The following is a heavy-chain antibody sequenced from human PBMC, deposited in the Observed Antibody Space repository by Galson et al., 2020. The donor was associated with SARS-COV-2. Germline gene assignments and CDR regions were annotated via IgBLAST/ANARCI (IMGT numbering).Heavy chain of an antibody. Sequence: GGSLRLSCAASGFTFSKYVLTWVRQAPGKGLEWVSAIRDDGGYTYYADSVKGRFTISRDNSKNTVYLLMNSLRGEDTAIYYCAVRRWLVSTGWFEPWGQGTLVTVSS. J-gene: IGHJ5*02. D-gene: IGHD6-19*01. V-gene: IGHV3-23*01. CDR3: AVRRWLVSTGWFEP. CDR1: GFTFSKYV. CDR2: IRDDGGYT.